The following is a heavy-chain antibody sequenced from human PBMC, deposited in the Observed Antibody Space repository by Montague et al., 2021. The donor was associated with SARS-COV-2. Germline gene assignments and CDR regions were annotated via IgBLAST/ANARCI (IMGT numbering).Heavy chain of an antibody. CDR3: ARDRGLGVAENFDC. Sequence: TLSLTCTVSGDAIISGDYYWTWVRQPPGKGLEWIGYMRLSGDSHYXPSLKDRVSISIDTTKNQFSLKLNSVTAADTAVYYCARDRGLGVAENFDCWGQGTLVTVSS. CDR1: GDAIISGDYY. D-gene: IGHD3-10*01. V-gene: IGHV4-30-4*08. J-gene: IGHJ4*02. CDR2: MRLSGDS.